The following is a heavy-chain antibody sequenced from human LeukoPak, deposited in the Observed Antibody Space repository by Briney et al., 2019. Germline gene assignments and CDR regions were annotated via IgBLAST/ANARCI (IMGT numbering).Heavy chain of an antibody. CDR2: ISADNGAT. J-gene: IGHJ4*02. Sequence: ASVRVSCKASDYTFDSYGITWVRQAPGQRLGWLGWISADNGATDFGQRVQGRVTLTTDTSTNTAYMELRSLRSDDTAVYYCVTPLPHYCSGTNCPLRYWGQGTLVTVFS. CDR3: VTPLPHYCSGTNCPLRY. V-gene: IGHV1-18*01. D-gene: IGHD2-2*01. CDR1: DYTFDSYG.